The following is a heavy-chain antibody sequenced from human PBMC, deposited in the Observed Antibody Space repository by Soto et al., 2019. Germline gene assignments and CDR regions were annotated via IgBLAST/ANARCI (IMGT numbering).Heavy chain of an antibody. Sequence: SVKVSCKASGGTFSSYTISWVRQAPGQGLEWKGRIIPILGIANYAQKFQGRVTITADKSTSTAYMELSSLRSEDTAVYYCARGQNCSSTSCYFDWFDPWGQGTLVTVSS. J-gene: IGHJ5*02. CDR1: GGTFSSYT. V-gene: IGHV1-69*02. D-gene: IGHD2-2*01. CDR3: ARGQNCSSTSCYFDWFDP. CDR2: IIPILGIA.